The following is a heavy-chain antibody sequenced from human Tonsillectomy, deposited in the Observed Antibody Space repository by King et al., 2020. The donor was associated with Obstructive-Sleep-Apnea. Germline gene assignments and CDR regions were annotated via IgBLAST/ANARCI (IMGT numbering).Heavy chain of an antibody. D-gene: IGHD1-26*01. J-gene: IGHJ6*02. CDR1: GDSISSYY. CDR2: IYYSGST. V-gene: IGHV4-59*08. Sequence: QLQESGPGLVKPSETLSLTCTVSGDSISSYYWSWIRQPPGKGLEWIGYIYYSGSTKHNPSLKSRVTISVETSKNQFSLKLSSVTAADTAVYYCARNTEHYYYYGMDVWGQGTTVTVSS. CDR3: ARNTEHYYYYGMDV.